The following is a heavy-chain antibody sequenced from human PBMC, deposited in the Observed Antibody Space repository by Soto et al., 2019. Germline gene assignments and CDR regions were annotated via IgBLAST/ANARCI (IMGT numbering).Heavy chain of an antibody. CDR1: GYSISSGYY. CDR3: ARTTNGYGDYYFDY. Sequence: SETLSLTCAVSGYSISSGYYWGWIRQPPGKGLEWIGNIYHSGSTYYNPSLKSRVTISVDTSKNQFSLKLSSVTAADTAVYYCARTTNGYGDYYFDYWGQGTLVTVSS. V-gene: IGHV4-38-2*01. D-gene: IGHD4-17*01. J-gene: IGHJ4*02. CDR2: IYHSGST.